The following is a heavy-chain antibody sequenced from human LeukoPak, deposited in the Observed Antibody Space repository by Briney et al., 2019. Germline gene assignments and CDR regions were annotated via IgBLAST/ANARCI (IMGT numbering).Heavy chain of an antibody. V-gene: IGHV3-48*02. D-gene: IGHD4-23*01. Sequence: GGSLRLSCAASGFTFSTFTMSWVRQAPGKGLEWVSFISGSSSTIEYADSVKGRFTISGDNAQNSLYLQLNSLRDEDTAVYYCARFPRGTTVTPRFDYWGQGTLVTVSS. J-gene: IGHJ4*02. CDR3: ARFPRGTTVTPRFDY. CDR1: GFTFSTFT. CDR2: ISGSSSTI.